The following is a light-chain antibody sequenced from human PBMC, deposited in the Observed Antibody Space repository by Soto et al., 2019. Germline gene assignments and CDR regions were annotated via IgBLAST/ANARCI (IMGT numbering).Light chain of an antibody. CDR1: SGHSSYA. J-gene: IGLJ2*01. V-gene: IGLV4-69*01. Sequence: QSVLTQPPSASASLGASVKLTCTLSSGHSSYAIAWHQKQPEKGHRYLMDRNNDGSHTKGDGIPDRFSGSSSGAERYLIISGLQSEDEGDYYCQTWGTGFQVFGGGTKLTVL. CDR3: QTWGTGFQV. CDR2: RNNDGSH.